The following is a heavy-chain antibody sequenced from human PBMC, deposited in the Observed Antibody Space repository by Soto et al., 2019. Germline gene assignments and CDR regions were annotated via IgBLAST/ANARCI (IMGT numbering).Heavy chain of an antibody. J-gene: IGHJ6*02. D-gene: IGHD6-13*01. V-gene: IGHV3-23*01. CDR2: ISGSGGST. Sequence: EVQLLESGGGLVQPGGSLRLSCAASGFTFSSYAMSWVRQAPGKGLEWVSAISGSGGSTYYADSVKGRFTISRDNSKNTLYLQMNSLRAEDTAVYYCAKGPDQYSSSWYRLGMDVWGQGTTVTVSS. CDR1: GFTFSSYA. CDR3: AKGPDQYSSSWYRLGMDV.